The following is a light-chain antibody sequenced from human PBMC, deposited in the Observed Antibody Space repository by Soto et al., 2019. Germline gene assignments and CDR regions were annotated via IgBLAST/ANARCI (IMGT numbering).Light chain of an antibody. J-gene: IGKJ5*01. V-gene: IGKV3-20*01. Sequence: EIVLTQSPGTLSLSPGERATLSCRASQSVSTNYLAWYQQKPGQSPRLLIHDASTRASGIPDRFSGSKSGTDFTLTIRGLEPEDAAVYYCQQYGSSPITFGQGTRLEIK. CDR3: QQYGSSPIT. CDR1: QSVSTNY. CDR2: DAS.